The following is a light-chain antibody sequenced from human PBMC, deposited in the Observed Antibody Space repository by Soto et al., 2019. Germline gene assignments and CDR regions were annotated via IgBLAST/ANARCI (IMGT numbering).Light chain of an antibody. CDR3: QQYGTSPYT. Sequence: EIVLTQSPGTLSLSPGERATLSCRASQSVSSGYLAWYQQKPGQAPSLIISGASSRATGIPDRFSGSGSETDFTLTISRLEPEDFAVYYCQQYGTSPYTFAQGTKLEIK. CDR1: QSVSSGY. CDR2: GAS. V-gene: IGKV3-20*01. J-gene: IGKJ2*01.